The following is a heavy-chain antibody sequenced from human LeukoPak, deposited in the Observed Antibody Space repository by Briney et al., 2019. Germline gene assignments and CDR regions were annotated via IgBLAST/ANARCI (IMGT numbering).Heavy chain of an antibody. D-gene: IGHD3-22*01. CDR3: ARVGSAAPVTSSGHTIDY. V-gene: IGHV3-21*01. Sequence: GESLRLFCAVSGFSLYTYSMNWVRQAPGKGLEWVSSITSTSTYIYYADSVKGRFTISRDNAKNSLYLQMNSLRVEDTAVYYCARVGSAAPVTSSGHTIDYWGQGTLVIVSS. CDR1: GFSLYTYS. J-gene: IGHJ4*02. CDR2: ITSTSTYI.